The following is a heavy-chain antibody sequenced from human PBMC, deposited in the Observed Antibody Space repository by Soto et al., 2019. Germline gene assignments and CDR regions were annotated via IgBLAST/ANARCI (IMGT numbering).Heavy chain of an antibody. Sequence: PGESLKSSCKGSGYSFTSYYIGWVRQMPGKGLEWMGIIYPGGSDTRYSPSFQGQVTISADKSLSTAFLQWSSLKASDTAMYYCARHGVGELPPAYWYYGMDVWGQVPTVTVSS. CDR2: IYPGGSDT. CDR1: GYSFTSYY. D-gene: IGHD3-16*01. CDR3: ARHGVGELPPAYWYYGMDV. V-gene: IGHV5-51*01. J-gene: IGHJ6*02.